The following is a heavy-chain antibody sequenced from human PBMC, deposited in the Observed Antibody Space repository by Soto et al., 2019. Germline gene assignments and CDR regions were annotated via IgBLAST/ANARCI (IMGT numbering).Heavy chain of an antibody. CDR3: ARVTLEGGHDAFDI. D-gene: IGHD6-6*01. Sequence: GXSVKVSCTSSGGTFSSYASGLVRQAPGQGLEWMGGIIPIFGTANYSQKFQGRVTITADESTSTAYMELSSLRSEDTAVYYCARVTLEGGHDAFDIWGQGTMVTVSS. CDR1: GGTFSSYA. V-gene: IGHV1-69*13. CDR2: IIPIFGTA. J-gene: IGHJ3*02.